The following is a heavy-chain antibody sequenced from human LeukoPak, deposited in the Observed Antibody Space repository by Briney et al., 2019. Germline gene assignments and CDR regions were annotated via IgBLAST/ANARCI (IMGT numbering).Heavy chain of an antibody. CDR3: ARVGDSSGCFDY. CDR1: GGTFNTCA. J-gene: IGHJ4*02. CDR2: IIPMFGTE. V-gene: IGHV1-69*13. Sequence: ASVKVSCKASGGTFNTCAVTWVRQAPGQGLEWMGTIIPMFGTENNAQKFQGRVTITADESTSTSYMELRSLRSEDTAVYYCARVGDSSGCFDYWGQGTLVTVSS. D-gene: IGHD6-19*01.